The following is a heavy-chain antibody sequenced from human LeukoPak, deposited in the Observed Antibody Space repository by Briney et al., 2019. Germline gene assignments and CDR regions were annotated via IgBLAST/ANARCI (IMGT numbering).Heavy chain of an antibody. CDR1: GYTFTGYY. V-gene: IGHV1-2*02. CDR3: AREMEGGTGTTPEY. D-gene: IGHD1-7*01. Sequence: ASVKVSCKASGYTFTGYYMHWVRQAPGQGLEWMGWINPNSGGTNYAQKFQGRVTMTRDTSISTAYMELSRLRSDDTAVYYCAREMEGGTGTTPEYWGQGTLVTVSS. CDR2: INPNSGGT. J-gene: IGHJ4*02.